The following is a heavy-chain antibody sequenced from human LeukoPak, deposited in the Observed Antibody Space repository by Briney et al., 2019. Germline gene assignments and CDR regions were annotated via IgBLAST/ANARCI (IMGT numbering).Heavy chain of an antibody. CDR3: ARDPHEFSSGWSHFEY. Sequence: ASVKVSCKASGYTFTSYGISWVRQAPGQGLEWMGWISTYNGNTNYAQRLQGRVTMTTDTSTSTAYMELRSLRSDDTAVYYCARDPHEFSSGWSHFEYWGQGTLVTVSS. D-gene: IGHD6-19*01. V-gene: IGHV1-18*01. CDR2: ISTYNGNT. CDR1: GYTFTSYG. J-gene: IGHJ4*02.